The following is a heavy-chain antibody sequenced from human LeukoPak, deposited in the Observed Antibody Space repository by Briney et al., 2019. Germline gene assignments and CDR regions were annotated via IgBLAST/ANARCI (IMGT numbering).Heavy chain of an antibody. CDR3: ARDRWYCSGGSCYSGDWFDP. J-gene: IGHJ5*02. CDR2: IIPIFGTA. V-gene: IGHV1-69*05. Sequence: ASVKVSCKASGGTFSSYAISWVRQAPGQGLEWMGGIIPIFGTANYAQKFQGRVTITTDESTSTAYMKLCSLRSEDTAVYYCARDRWYCSGGSCYSGDWFDPWGQGTLVTVSS. CDR1: GGTFSSYA. D-gene: IGHD2-15*01.